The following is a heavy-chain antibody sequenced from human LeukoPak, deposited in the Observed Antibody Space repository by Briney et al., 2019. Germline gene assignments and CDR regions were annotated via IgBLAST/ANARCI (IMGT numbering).Heavy chain of an antibody. J-gene: IGHJ4*02. D-gene: IGHD3-22*01. CDR3: TTWYYYDSSGFDY. Sequence: PGGSLRLSCAASGFTFSNAWMSWVRQAPGKGLEWVGSIKSKTDGGTTDYAAPVKGRFTISRDDSKNTLYLQMNSLKTEDTAVYYCTTWYYYDSSGFDYWGQGTLVTVSS. V-gene: IGHV3-15*01. CDR2: IKSKTDGGTT. CDR1: GFTFSNAW.